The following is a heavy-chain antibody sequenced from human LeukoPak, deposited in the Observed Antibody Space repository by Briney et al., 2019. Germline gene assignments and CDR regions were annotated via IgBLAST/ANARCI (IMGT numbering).Heavy chain of an antibody. CDR2: VYYSGST. D-gene: IGHD5-18*01. V-gene: IGHV4-59*08. CDR3: ARRGYGNGSFDS. CDR1: DGSMTNYY. J-gene: IGHJ4*02. Sequence: SETLSLTCTVCDGSMTNYYGSWIRQSPGKGLVGIGYVYYSGSTTYNPSLKGRVTISVDTSKNQFSLKLNSVTAADTAVYYCARRGYGNGSFDSWGQGTLVTVSS.